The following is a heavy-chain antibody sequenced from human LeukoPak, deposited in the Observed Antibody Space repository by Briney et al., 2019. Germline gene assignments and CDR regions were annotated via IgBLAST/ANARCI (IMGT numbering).Heavy chain of an antibody. CDR2: IKSKTDGGTT. CDR3: TAVEVDIVVVPAAIVDY. Sequence: GGSLRLSCAASGFTFSNAWMSWVRQAPGKGLEWVGRIKSKTDGGTTDYAAPVKGRFTISRDDSKNTLYLQMNSLKTEDTAVYYCTAVEVDIVVVPAAIVDYWGQGTLVTVSS. J-gene: IGHJ4*02. CDR1: GFTFSNAW. V-gene: IGHV3-15*01. D-gene: IGHD2-2*02.